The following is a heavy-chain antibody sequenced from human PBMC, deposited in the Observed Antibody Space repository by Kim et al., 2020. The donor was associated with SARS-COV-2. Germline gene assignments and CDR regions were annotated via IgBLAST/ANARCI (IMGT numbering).Heavy chain of an antibody. Sequence: ASVKVSCKASGYTFTSYAMHWVRQAPGQRLEWMGWINAGNGNTKYSQKFQGRVTITRDTSASTAYMELSSLRSEDTAVYYCARAGVDYDYIWGSYRFRAFDIWGQGTMVTVSS. J-gene: IGHJ3*02. CDR2: INAGNGNT. CDR3: ARAGVDYDYIWGSYRFRAFDI. D-gene: IGHD3-16*02. V-gene: IGHV1-3*01. CDR1: GYTFTSYA.